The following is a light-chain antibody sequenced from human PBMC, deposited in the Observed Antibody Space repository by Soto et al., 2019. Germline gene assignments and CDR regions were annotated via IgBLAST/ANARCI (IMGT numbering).Light chain of an antibody. CDR1: SSNIATKS. Sequence: QSVLTQPPSASGTPGQRVTISCSGSSSNIATKSVNWYQQLPGTAPKLLIYSNSQRSSGVPDRFSGSKSGTSASLAIRGLQSEDEADYYCAAWDDSLNARYVFGTGTKPPS. CDR3: AAWDDSLNARYV. V-gene: IGLV1-44*01. CDR2: SNS. J-gene: IGLJ1*01.